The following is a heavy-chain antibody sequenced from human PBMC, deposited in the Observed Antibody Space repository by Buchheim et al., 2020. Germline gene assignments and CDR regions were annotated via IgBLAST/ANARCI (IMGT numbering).Heavy chain of an antibody. Sequence: QVQLVESGGGVVQPGRSLRLSCAASGFTFSSYAMHWVRQAPGKGLEWVAVISYDGSNKYYADSVKGRFTISRDNSKNTLYLQMNSLRAEDTAVYYCAREYSGSYLLDYWGQGTL. CDR1: GFTFSSYA. CDR3: AREYSGSYLLDY. CDR2: ISYDGSNK. V-gene: IGHV3-30-3*01. J-gene: IGHJ4*02. D-gene: IGHD1-26*01.